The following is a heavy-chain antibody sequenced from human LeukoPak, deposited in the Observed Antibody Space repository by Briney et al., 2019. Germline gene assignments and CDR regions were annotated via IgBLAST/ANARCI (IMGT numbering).Heavy chain of an antibody. J-gene: IGHJ5*02. CDR1: GFTFSGYG. V-gene: IGHV3-30*18. D-gene: IGHD2-15*01. Sequence: PGRSLRLSCAASGFTFSGYGIHWVRQAPGKGLEWVAVISYDGSNKYYADSVKGRFTISRDNSKNTLYLQMNSLRAEDTAVYYCAKDYCNGGSCNWFDPWGQGTLVTVSS. CDR3: AKDYCNGGSCNWFDP. CDR2: ISYDGSNK.